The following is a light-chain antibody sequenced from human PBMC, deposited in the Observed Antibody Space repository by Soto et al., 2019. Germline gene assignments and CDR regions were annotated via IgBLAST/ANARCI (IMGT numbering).Light chain of an antibody. CDR2: VNTDGSH. J-gene: IGLJ2*01. CDR1: SGHSNFA. Sequence: QLVLTQSPSASASLGASVKLTCTLSSGHSNFAIAWLQQQPDRGPRYLMKVNTDGSHDKGDGIPDRFSGSTSGAERYLTISSLQSEDEADYYCQTWGTGTQVVFGGGTKVTVL. CDR3: QTWGTGTQVV. V-gene: IGLV4-69*01.